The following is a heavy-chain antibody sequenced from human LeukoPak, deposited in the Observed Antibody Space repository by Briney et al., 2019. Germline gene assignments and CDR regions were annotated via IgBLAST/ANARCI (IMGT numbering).Heavy chain of an antibody. V-gene: IGHV4-4*02. D-gene: IGHD1-26*01. J-gene: IGHJ4*02. CDR2: VNLQGST. Sequence: SETLSLTCGVSGGSITNTNYWTWVRQPPGKGLEWIGEVNLQGSTNYNPSLMGRVAISVDTSENHISLQLTSVTAADTAVYYCARGQYSGSCFDNWGQGSLVIVSS. CDR1: GGSITNTNY. CDR3: ARGQYSGSCFDN.